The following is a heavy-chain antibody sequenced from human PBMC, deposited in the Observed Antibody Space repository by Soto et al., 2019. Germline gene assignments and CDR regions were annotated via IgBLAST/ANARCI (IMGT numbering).Heavy chain of an antibody. J-gene: IGHJ6*02. CDR2: ISYTGSA. CDR1: GGSINYSY. D-gene: IGHD4-17*01. Sequence: LSLTCTVSGGSINYSYWTWIRQPPGKGLEWLGYISYTGSANYNASLKSRLTISVDTSKNQFSLKLSSVTAADTALYYCARVNYGDYYYGMDVWGQGTTVTVSS. CDR3: ARVNYGDYYYGMDV. V-gene: IGHV4-59*01.